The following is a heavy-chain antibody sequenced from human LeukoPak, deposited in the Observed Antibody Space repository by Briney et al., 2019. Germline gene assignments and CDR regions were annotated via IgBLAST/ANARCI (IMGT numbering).Heavy chain of an antibody. Sequence: GGSLRLSCAASGFTVSSNYMSWVRQAPGKGLEWAAFIRYDGSNKYYADSVKGRFTISRDNSKNTLYLQMNSLRAADTAAYYCAKDPTHYRVWDDYDSTVLSYWGQGTLVTVSS. CDR1: GFTVSSNY. J-gene: IGHJ4*02. CDR2: IRYDGSNK. V-gene: IGHV3-30*02. D-gene: IGHD3-22*01. CDR3: AKDPTHYRVWDDYDSTVLSY.